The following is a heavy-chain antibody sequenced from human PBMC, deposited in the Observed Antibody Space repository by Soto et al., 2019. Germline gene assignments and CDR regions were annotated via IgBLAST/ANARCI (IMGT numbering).Heavy chain of an antibody. CDR2: IRSKANSYAT. CDR1: GFTFSGSA. CDR3: TRSITMVRGVSFDY. D-gene: IGHD3-10*01. Sequence: EVQLVESGGGLVQPGGSLKLSCAASGFTFSGSAMHWVRQASGKGLEWVGRIRSKANSYATAYAASVKGRFTISRDDSKNKAYLQMNSLKTEDTAVYYCTRSITMVRGVSFDYWGQGTLVTVSS. V-gene: IGHV3-73*02. J-gene: IGHJ4*02.